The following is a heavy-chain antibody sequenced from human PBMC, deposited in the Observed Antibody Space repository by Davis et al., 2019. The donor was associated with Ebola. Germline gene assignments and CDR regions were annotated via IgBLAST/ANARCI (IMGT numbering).Heavy chain of an antibody. CDR2: ISAYNGNT. V-gene: IGHV1-18*01. CDR3: ATGRRSGNRPFYYYGMDV. CDR1: GYTFTSYG. J-gene: IGHJ6*02. Sequence: AASVKVSCKASGYTFTSYGISWVRQAPGQGLEWMGWISAYNGNTNYAQKFQGRVTITVDDSTSTTYMGLSRLRSADTAVYFCATGRRSGNRPFYYYGMDVWGQGTTVTVSS.